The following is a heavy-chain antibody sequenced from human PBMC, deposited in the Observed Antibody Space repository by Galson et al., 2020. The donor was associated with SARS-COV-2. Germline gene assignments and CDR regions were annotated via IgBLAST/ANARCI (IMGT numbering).Heavy chain of an antibody. CDR1: GGSISSGSYY. Sequence: SETLSLTCTVSGGSISSGSYYWSWIRQPAGQGLEWIGRIYTSGSTNYNPSLKSRVTISVDTSKNQFSLKLSSVTAAATAVYYCARDPWGYYFDYWGQGTLVTVSS. V-gene: IGHV4-61*02. CDR3: ARDPWGYYFDY. CDR2: IYTSGST. J-gene: IGHJ4*02. D-gene: IGHD3-16*01.